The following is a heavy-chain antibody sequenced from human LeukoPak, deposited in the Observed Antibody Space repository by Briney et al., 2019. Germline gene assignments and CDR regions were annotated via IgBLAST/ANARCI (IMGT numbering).Heavy chain of an antibody. CDR3: AKAELELPTMDV. CDR2: ISYRGRST. J-gene: IGHJ6*03. D-gene: IGHD1-7*01. V-gene: IGHV3-23*01. CDR1: GFTFESYG. Sequence: GGSLRLSCAASGFTFESYGMNWVRQAPGKGLEGVSGISYRGRSTYYPDSVKGRFTISRDNSENTLYLQMNSLRAEDTAVYYCAKAELELPTMDVWGKGTTVTVSS.